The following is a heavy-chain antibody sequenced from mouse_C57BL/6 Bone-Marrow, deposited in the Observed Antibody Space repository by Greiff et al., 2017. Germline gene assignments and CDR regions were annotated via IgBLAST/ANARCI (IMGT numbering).Heavy chain of an antibody. V-gene: IGHV6-3*01. CDR2: IRLKSDNYAT. CDR3: TNAWFAY. CDR1: GFTFSNYW. Sequence: EVQLVESGGGLVQPGGSMKLSCVASGFTFSNYWMNWVRQSPEKGLEWVAQIRLKSDNYATHYAESVEGRFTISRDDSKSSVYLQMNNVRAEDTGIYYCTNAWFAYWGQGTLVTVSA. J-gene: IGHJ3*01.